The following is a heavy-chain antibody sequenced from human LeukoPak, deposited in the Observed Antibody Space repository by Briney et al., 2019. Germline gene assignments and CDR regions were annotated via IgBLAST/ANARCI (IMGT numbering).Heavy chain of an antibody. Sequence: GGSLRLSYTASGFTFSSYAMYWVRQAPGKGLEWVSGIFGSGGSAHYADSVKGRFTISRDNSQNTVYLQMNSLRAEDTAVYYCGKTTTGYSSGRNPAWPVDYWGQGTLVTVSS. J-gene: IGHJ4*02. D-gene: IGHD6-19*01. CDR3: GKTTTGYSSGRNPAWPVDY. V-gene: IGHV3-23*01. CDR2: IFGSGGSA. CDR1: GFTFSSYA.